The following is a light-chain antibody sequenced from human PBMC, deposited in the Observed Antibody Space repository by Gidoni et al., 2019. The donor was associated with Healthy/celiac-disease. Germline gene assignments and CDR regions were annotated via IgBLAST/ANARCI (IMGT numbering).Light chain of an antibody. CDR2: DAS. Sequence: DIVLTQSPATLSLSPGERATLSCRASQSVSSYLAWYQQKPGQAPRLLIYDASNRATGIPARLSGSGSGTDFTLTISSLEPEDFAVYYCQQRSNWPPWTFXQXTKVEIK. CDR3: QQRSNWPPWT. CDR1: QSVSSY. V-gene: IGKV3-11*01. J-gene: IGKJ1*01.